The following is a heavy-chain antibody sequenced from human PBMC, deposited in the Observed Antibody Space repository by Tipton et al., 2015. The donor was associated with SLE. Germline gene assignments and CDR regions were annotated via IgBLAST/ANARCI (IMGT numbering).Heavy chain of an antibody. V-gene: IGHV3-7*03. CDR3: AKVPRVIAVAGYYFDY. Sequence: SLRLSCAASGFTFSSYWMSWVRQAPGKGLEWVANIKQDGGEKYYVDSVKGRFTISRDNAKNSLYLQMNSLRAEDTAVYYCAKVPRVIAVAGYYFDYWGQGTLVTVSS. J-gene: IGHJ4*02. CDR1: GFTFSSYW. D-gene: IGHD6-19*01. CDR2: IKQDGGEK.